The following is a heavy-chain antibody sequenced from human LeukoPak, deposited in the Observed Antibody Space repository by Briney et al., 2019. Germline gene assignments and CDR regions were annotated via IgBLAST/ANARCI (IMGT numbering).Heavy chain of an antibody. J-gene: IGHJ3*02. CDR1: GFTASSNY. D-gene: IGHD1-26*01. Sequence: GGSLRLSCAASGFTASSNYMSWVRQAPGKGLGWVSINSSGGSTFYADSVKGRFTISRDNSKNTLYLQMNSLRAEDTAVYYCARGGCYLSAFDIWGQGTRVTVST. V-gene: IGHV3-53*01. CDR2: NSSGGST. CDR3: ARGGCYLSAFDI.